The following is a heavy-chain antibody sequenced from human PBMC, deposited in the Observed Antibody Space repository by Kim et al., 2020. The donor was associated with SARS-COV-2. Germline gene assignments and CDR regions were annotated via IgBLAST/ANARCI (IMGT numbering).Heavy chain of an antibody. CDR2: INHSGST. J-gene: IGHJ6*02. Sequence: SETLSLTCAVYGGSFSGYYWSWIRQPPGKGLEWIGEINHSGSTNYNPSLKSRVTISVDTSTNQFSLKLSSVTAADTAVYYCARFHLRSQQLETLNGMDVWGQGTTVTVSS. CDR3: ARFHLRSQQLETLNGMDV. CDR1: GGSFSGYY. D-gene: IGHD6-13*01. V-gene: IGHV4-34*01.